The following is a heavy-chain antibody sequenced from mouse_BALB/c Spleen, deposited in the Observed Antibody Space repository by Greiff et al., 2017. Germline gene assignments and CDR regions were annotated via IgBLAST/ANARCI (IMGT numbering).Heavy chain of an antibody. V-gene: IGHV2-9*02. CDR3: ARDGPYYYAMDY. CDR1: GFSLTSYG. Sequence: VKLVESGPGLVAPSQSLSITCTVSGFSLTSYGVHWVRQPPGKGLEWLGVIWAGGSTNYNSALMSRLSISKDNSKSQVFLKMNSLQTDDTAMCYCARDGPYYYAMDYWGQGTSVTVSS. J-gene: IGHJ4*01. CDR2: IWAGGST.